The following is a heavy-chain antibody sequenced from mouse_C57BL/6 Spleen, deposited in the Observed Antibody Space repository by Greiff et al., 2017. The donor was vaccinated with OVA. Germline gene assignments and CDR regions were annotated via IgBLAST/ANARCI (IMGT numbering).Heavy chain of an antibody. CDR3: ARGDYGRGFAY. J-gene: IGHJ3*01. Sequence: QVQLQQSGAELVRPGSSVKLSCKASGYTFTSYWMHWVKQRPIQGLEWIGNIDPSDSETHYNQKFKDKATLTVDKSSSTAYMQLSSLTSEDSAVYYCARGDYGRGFAYWGQGTLVTVSA. CDR2: IDPSDSET. CDR1: GYTFTSYW. D-gene: IGHD1-1*01. V-gene: IGHV1-52*01.